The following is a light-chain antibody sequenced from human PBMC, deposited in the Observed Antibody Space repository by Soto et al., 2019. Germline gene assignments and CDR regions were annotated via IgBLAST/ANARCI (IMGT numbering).Light chain of an antibody. V-gene: IGKV3-15*01. Sequence: EVVMTQSPASLSVSPGERATLSCRASESVSTNLAWYQQKPGQPPRLLLYAASTRATGVPARFSGSGSGTEFTLTISSLQSEDFAVYYCQQYDSATGFGGGTKVEIK. CDR1: ESVSTN. CDR3: QQYDSATG. J-gene: IGKJ4*01. CDR2: AAS.